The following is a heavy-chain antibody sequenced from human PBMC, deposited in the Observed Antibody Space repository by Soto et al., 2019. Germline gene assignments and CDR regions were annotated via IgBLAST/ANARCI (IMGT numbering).Heavy chain of an antibody. CDR1: GGSISSGGYY. D-gene: IGHD1-1*01. J-gene: IGHJ6*02. CDR2: IYYSGST. V-gene: IGHV4-31*01. CDR3: ARDLQYRRLFYGMDG. Sequence: QVQLQESGPGLVKPSQTLSLTCTVSGGSISSGGYYWSWIRQHPGKGLEWIGYIYYSGSTYYNPSRKSLVTISVDTSKNQISLKLSSVTAADTAVYYCARDLQYRRLFYGMDGWGQWTTVTVSS.